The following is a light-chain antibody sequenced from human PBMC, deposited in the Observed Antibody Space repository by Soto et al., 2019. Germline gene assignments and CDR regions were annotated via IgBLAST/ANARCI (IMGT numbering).Light chain of an antibody. CDR2: GAI. CDR1: ESVSSGY. V-gene: IGKV3-20*01. Sequence: EIVLTQSPGTLPLSPGERVTLSCRASESVSSGYVGWYQQKPGQAPRLVIFGAIGRATGIPDRFRGSGSGTDFTLTISSLEPEDFAVYYCQQYGSSPPSFGQGTKLEIK. CDR3: QQYGSSPPS. J-gene: IGKJ2*01.